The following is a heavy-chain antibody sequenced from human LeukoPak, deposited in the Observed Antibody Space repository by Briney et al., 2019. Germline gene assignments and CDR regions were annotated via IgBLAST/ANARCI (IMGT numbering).Heavy chain of an antibody. V-gene: IGHV1-69*13. CDR3: ASPRGYYDSSGVFDY. Sequence: SVKVSCKASGGTFSSYAISWVRQAPGQGLEWMGGIIPIFGTANYAQKFQGRVTITADESTGTAYMELSSLRSEDTAVYYCASPRGYYDSSGVFDYWGQGTLVTVSS. J-gene: IGHJ4*02. CDR1: GGTFSSYA. D-gene: IGHD3-22*01. CDR2: IIPIFGTA.